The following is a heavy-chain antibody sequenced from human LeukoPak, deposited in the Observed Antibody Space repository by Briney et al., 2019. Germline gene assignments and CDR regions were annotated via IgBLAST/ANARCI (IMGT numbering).Heavy chain of an antibody. CDR3: ARTYSSSSALVDY. V-gene: IGHV4-39*01. Sequence: PSETLSLTCTVSGGSISSSSYYWGWIRQPPGKGLEWIGSIYYSGSTNYNPSLKSRVTISVDTSKNQFSLKLSSVTAADTAVYYCARTYSSSSALVDYWGQGTLVTVSS. CDR2: IYYSGST. J-gene: IGHJ4*02. D-gene: IGHD6-6*01. CDR1: GGSISSSSYY.